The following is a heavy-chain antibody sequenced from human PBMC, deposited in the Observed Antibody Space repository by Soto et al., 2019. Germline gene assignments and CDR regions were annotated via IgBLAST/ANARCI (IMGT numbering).Heavy chain of an antibody. CDR3: ARHRSVVVVPAPIHGFDP. V-gene: IGHV4-39*01. D-gene: IGHD2-2*01. CDR2: IYYSGNT. CDR1: GGSISSTNYY. J-gene: IGHJ5*02. Sequence: QLQLQESGPGLVKPSETLSLTCTVSGGSISSTNYYWGWIRQPPGKGLEWIGSIYYSGNTYYNPSIKRRVTISVDTSKNQFSLNLSSVAAADTAVYYCARHRSVVVVPAPIHGFDPWGQGTLVTVSS.